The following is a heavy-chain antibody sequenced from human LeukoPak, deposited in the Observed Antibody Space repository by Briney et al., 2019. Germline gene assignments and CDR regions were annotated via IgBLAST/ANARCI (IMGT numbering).Heavy chain of an antibody. CDR1: GFTFSSYG. CDR2: IRYDGSNK. CDR3: ARDRNIAAIMDY. V-gene: IGHV3-30*02. J-gene: IGHJ4*02. D-gene: IGHD6-13*01. Sequence: PGGSLRLSCAASGFTFSSYGMHWVRQAPGKGLEWVAFIRYDGSNKYYADSVKGRFTISRDNSKNTLHLQMNSLRAEDTAVYNCARDRNIAAIMDYWGQGTLVTVSS.